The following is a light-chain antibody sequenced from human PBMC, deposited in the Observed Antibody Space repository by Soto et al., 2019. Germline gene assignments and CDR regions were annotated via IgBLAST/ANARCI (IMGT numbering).Light chain of an antibody. Sequence: QSVLTQPPSASGSPGQSVTISCTGTSSDVGGYNYVSWYQQRPGKAPKLMIYEVSKRPSGVPDRFSGSKSGNTASLTVSGLQAEDEADYYCSSYAGSNHYVFGTGTKVTVL. CDR2: EVS. CDR3: SSYAGSNHYV. CDR1: SSDVGGYNY. V-gene: IGLV2-8*01. J-gene: IGLJ1*01.